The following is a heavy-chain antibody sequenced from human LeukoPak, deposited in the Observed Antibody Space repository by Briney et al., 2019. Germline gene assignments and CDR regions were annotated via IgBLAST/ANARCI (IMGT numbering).Heavy chain of an antibody. J-gene: IGHJ6*02. CDR3: AGRNSGYEGGYWYGEYVSHYSYGMDV. CDR1: GGSLSSYY. CDR2: IYYSGSN. Sequence: SETLSLTCTVSGGSLSSYYWSWIRQPPGKGLEWIGYIYYSGSNNYNPSLKSRVTISVDTSKNQFSLKLRSVTAADTAVYYCAGRNSGYEGGYWYGEYVSHYSYGMDVWGQGTTVTVSS. D-gene: IGHD5-12*01. V-gene: IGHV4-59*08.